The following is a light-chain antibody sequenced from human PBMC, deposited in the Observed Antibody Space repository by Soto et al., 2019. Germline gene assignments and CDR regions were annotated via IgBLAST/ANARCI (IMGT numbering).Light chain of an antibody. V-gene: IGKV1-13*02. J-gene: IGKJ5*01. CDR1: QGIATG. CDR3: QQFNSL. Sequence: IQVTQSPSSLSASIGDTVTISCRASQGIATGLAWYQQKPGAPPKLLIYDASTLERGIPSRFSGRGSGKHFILTINNLQPEDFATYYCQQFNSLFGQGTRLEIK. CDR2: DAS.